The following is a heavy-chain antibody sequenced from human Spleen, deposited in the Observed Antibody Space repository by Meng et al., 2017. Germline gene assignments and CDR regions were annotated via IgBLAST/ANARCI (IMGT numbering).Heavy chain of an antibody. Sequence: QGPPQLVGAGSLNPSGTLSLTCAVDGGSFSGYYWSWIRQPPGKGLEWIGEINHSGSTNYNPSLKSRVTISVDTSKNQFSLKLSSVTAADTAVYYCARATAAAAKGRWFDPWGQGTLVTVSS. V-gene: IGHV4-34*01. CDR1: GGSFSGYY. J-gene: IGHJ5*02. D-gene: IGHD6-13*01. CDR2: INHSGST. CDR3: ARATAAAAKGRWFDP.